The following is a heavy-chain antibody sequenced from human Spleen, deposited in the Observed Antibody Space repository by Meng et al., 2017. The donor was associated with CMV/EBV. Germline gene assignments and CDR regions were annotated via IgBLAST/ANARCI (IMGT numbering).Heavy chain of an antibody. CDR1: GFTFSSDA. V-gene: IGHV3-23*03. D-gene: IGHD3-3*01. CDR3: AKCPRDFWSGPAIDF. CDR2: IYSGGNST. Sequence: SGFTFSSDAMSWVRQAPGKGLGWVSLIYSGGNSTYYADSVKGRFTISRDNSKNTLYLQMNSLRAEDTAVYYCAKCPRDFWSGPAIDFWGQGTLVTVSS. J-gene: IGHJ4*02.